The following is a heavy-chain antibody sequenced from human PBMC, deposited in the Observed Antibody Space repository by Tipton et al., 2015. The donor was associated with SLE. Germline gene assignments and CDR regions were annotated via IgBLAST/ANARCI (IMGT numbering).Heavy chain of an antibody. CDR3: ARVRGSNSFDI. J-gene: IGHJ3*02. V-gene: IGHV3-21*06. D-gene: IGHD1-20*01. Sequence: GRFTISRDNAKNSLSLQMSSLRGEDTAVYYCARVRGSNSFDIWGQGTMVTVSS.